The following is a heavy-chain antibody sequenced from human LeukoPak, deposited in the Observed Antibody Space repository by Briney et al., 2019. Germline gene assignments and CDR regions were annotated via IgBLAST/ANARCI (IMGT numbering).Heavy chain of an antibody. CDR1: GFSLSTSGMC. D-gene: IGHD6-13*01. Sequence: SGPTLVNPTQTLTLTCTFSGFSLSTSGMCVSWIRQPPGKALEWLARIDWDDDKYYSTSLKTRLTISKDTSKNQVVLTMTNMDPVGTATYYCARSPSAAGTVYFDYWGQGTLVTVSS. CDR3: ARSPSAAGTVYFDY. CDR2: IDWDDDK. J-gene: IGHJ4*02. V-gene: IGHV2-70*11.